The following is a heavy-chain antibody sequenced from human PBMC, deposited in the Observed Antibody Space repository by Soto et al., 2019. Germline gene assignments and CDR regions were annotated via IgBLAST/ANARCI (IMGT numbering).Heavy chain of an antibody. J-gene: IGHJ6*02. CDR1: GGSFSGYY. CDR2: VNHGGTS. D-gene: IGHD3-9*01. Sequence: SSETLSLTCAVHGGSFSGYYWDWIRQPPGKGLEWIGEVNHGGTSNYNPSLKSRAIISVDTSKNQFSLKLSSVTAADTAVYYCARGLRYYDILTGYYNADYYYGMDVWGQGTTVTVSS. V-gene: IGHV4-34*01. CDR3: ARGLRYYDILTGYYNADYYYGMDV.